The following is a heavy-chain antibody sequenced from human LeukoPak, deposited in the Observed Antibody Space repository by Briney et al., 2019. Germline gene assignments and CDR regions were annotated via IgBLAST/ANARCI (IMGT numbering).Heavy chain of an antibody. CDR3: AREQYSYVSGSYYSTYFFDY. V-gene: IGHV3-72*01. D-gene: IGHD3-10*01. J-gene: IGHJ4*02. CDR1: GFTFSDYY. Sequence: GGSLRLSCAASGFTFSDYYMDWVRQAPGKGLEWVGRTRNKVNSYTTENAASVKGRFTISRDDSRNSLYLQMNSLKIEDTAVYYCAREQYSYVSGSYYSTYFFDYWGQGALVTVSS. CDR2: TRNKVNSYTT.